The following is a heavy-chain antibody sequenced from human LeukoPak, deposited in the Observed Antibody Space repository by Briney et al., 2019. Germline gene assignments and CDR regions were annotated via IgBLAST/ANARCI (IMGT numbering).Heavy chain of an antibody. Sequence: PSETLSLTCTVSGGSISSSSYYWGWIRQPPGKGLEWIGSIYYSGSTYYNPSLKSRVTISVDTSKNQFSLKLTSVTAADTALYYCARATSTSYYRLTQCAFDIWGQGTMVTVSS. J-gene: IGHJ3*02. CDR1: GGSISSSSYY. V-gene: IGHV4-39*07. CDR2: IYYSGST. CDR3: ARATSTSYYRLTQCAFDI. D-gene: IGHD3-22*01.